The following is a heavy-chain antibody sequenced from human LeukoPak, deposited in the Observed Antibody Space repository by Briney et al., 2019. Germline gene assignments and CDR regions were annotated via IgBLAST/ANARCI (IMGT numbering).Heavy chain of an antibody. CDR2: IYNNGDT. Sequence: PSETLSLTCAVSGASISSGDSYWSWIRQSPGRGLEWIAYIYNNGDTFYNPSLKPRVTTSLYPSKNQFSLRLTSLTAADTAVYYCAILLTGHFDPWGQGTLVSVSS. CDR3: AILLTGHFDP. J-gene: IGHJ5*02. V-gene: IGHV4-30-4*01. CDR1: GASISSGDSY. D-gene: IGHD3-9*01.